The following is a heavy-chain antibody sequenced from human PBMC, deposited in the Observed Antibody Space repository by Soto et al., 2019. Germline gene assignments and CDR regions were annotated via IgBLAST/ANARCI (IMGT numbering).Heavy chain of an antibody. Sequence: PSETLSLTCAFSCGSIISGGYSWSWIRQPPGKGLEWIGYIYHSGSTYYNPSLKSRVTISVDRSKNQFSLKLSSVTAADTAVYYCARALRFLEWSPMNAFDIWGQGTMVTVSS. CDR2: IYHSGST. V-gene: IGHV4-30-2*01. D-gene: IGHD3-3*01. CDR3: ARALRFLEWSPMNAFDI. CDR1: CGSIISGGYS. J-gene: IGHJ3*02.